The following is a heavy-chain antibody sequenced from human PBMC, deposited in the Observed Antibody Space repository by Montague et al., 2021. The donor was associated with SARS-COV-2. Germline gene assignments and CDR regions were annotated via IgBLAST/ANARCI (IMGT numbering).Heavy chain of an antibody. CDR3: ARHGCSSGRHRCGFDP. CDR2: LYYSGST. Sequence: SATLSLTCTVSGGAMSSYYWSWIRQPPGKGLEWIGYLYYSGSTXXXPSXXXRVTISVDTSKNQFSLKLSSVTAADTAAYYCARHGCSSGRHRCGFDPWGQGTLVTVSS. CDR1: GGAMSSYY. D-gene: IGHD6-19*01. J-gene: IGHJ5*02. V-gene: IGHV4-59*08.